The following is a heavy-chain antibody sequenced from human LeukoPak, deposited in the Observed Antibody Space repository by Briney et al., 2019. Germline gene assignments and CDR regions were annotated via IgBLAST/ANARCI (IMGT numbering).Heavy chain of an antibody. D-gene: IGHD1-26*01. CDR1: GDSVSSNSAA. V-gene: IGHV6-1*01. CDR3: ARDDGGSYYEAAPFDY. J-gene: IGHJ4*02. Sequence: SRTLSLTCAISGDSVSSNSAAWNWIRQSPSRGLEWLGRTYYRSKWYNDYAVSVKSRITINPDTSKNQFSLQLNSVTPEDTAVYYCARDDGGSYYEAAPFDYWGQGTLVTVSS. CDR2: TYYRSKWYN.